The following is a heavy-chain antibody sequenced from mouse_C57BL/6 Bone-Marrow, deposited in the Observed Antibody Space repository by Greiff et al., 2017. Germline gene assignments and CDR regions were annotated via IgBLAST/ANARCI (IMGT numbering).Heavy chain of an antibody. CDR2: IYPGDGDT. Sequence: VQLQQSGPELVKPGASVKISCKASGYAFSSSWMNWVKQRPGKGLEWIGRIYPGDGDTNYNGKFKGKATLTADKSSSTAYMQLSSLTSEDSAVYFCARPGDSSGPGARDYWGQGTSVTVAS. CDR1: GYAFSSSW. CDR3: ARPGDSSGPGARDY. V-gene: IGHV1-82*01. J-gene: IGHJ4*01. D-gene: IGHD3-2*02.